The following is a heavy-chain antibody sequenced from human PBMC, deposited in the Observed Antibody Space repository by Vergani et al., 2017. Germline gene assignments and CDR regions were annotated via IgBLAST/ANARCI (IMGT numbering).Heavy chain of an antibody. CDR3: AKGTRYDY. J-gene: IGHJ4*02. CDR2: ISWNSGSI. CDR1: GFTFDDYA. Sequence: EVQLVESGGGLVQPGRSLRLSCAASGFTFDDYAMHWVRQAPGKGLEWVSGISWNSGSIGYADSVKGRFTISRDNAKISLYLQMNSLRAEDTALYYCAKGTRYDYWGQGTLVTVSS. V-gene: IGHV3-9*01.